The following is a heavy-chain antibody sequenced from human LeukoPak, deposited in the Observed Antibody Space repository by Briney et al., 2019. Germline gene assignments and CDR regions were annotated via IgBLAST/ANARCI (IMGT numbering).Heavy chain of an antibody. CDR3: ARGRYCSGGSCYYGYCYGMDV. CDR2: ISAYNGNT. J-gene: IGHJ6*02. CDR1: GYTFTSYG. Sequence: ASVKVSCKASGYTFTSYGISWVRQAPGQGLEWMGWISAYNGNTNYAQKLQGRVTMTTDTSTSTAYMELRSLRSDDTAVYYCARGRYCSGGSCYYGYCYGMDVWGQGTTVTVSS. V-gene: IGHV1-18*01. D-gene: IGHD2-15*01.